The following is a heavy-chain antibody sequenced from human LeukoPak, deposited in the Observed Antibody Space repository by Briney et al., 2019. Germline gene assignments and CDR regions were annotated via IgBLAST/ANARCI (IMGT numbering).Heavy chain of an antibody. CDR2: ISGGSGNI. CDR1: GFTFSNYA. V-gene: IGHV3-23*01. Sequence: GGSLRLSCSVSGFTFSNYAMHWVRQAPGKGLAWVSLISGGSGNIYYVDSVKGRFTISRDNSKNTLYVQMTSLRAEDTAIYYCAKGSDYYGSVTSKKTDWGQGTLVTVSS. D-gene: IGHD3-10*01. J-gene: IGHJ4*02. CDR3: AKGSDYYGSVTSKKTD.